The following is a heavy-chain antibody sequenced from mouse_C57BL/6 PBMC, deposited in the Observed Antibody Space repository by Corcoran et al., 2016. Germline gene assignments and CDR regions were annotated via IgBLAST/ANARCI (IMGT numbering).Heavy chain of an antibody. CDR2: INPNNGGT. J-gene: IGHJ1*03. CDR1: GYTFTDYY. V-gene: IGHV1-26*01. Sequence: EVQLQQSGPELVKPGASVKISCKASGYTFTDYYMNWVKQSHGKSLEWIGDINPNNGGTSYNQKFKGKATLTVDKSSSTAYMELRSLTSEDSAVYYCHGNYDVWGTGTTVTVSS. D-gene: IGHD2-1*01. CDR3: HGNYDV.